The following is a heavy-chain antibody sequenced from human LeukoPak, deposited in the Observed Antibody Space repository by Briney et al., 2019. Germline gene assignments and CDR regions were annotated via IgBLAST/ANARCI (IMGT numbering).Heavy chain of an antibody. J-gene: IGHJ3*02. V-gene: IGHV4-59*01. CDR3: ARDAEIAVAGAFDI. CDR1: GGSISSYH. Sequence: SETLSLTCTVSGGSISSYHWSWIRQPPGKGLEWIGYIYYSGSTNYNPSLKSRVTISVDTSKNQFSLKLSSVTAADTAVYYCARDAEIAVAGAFDIWGQGTMVTVSS. D-gene: IGHD6-19*01. CDR2: IYYSGST.